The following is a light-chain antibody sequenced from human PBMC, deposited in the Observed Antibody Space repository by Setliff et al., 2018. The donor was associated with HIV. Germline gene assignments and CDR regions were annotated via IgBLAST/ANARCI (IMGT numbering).Light chain of an antibody. J-gene: IGLJ3*02. CDR1: SSDIGAYNY. CDR3: SSYTSSSTLV. V-gene: IGLV2-14*03. CDR2: DVR. Sequence: QSALAQPASVSGSPGQSITISCTGTSSDIGAYNYVSWYQQHPGKAPKVMIYDVRKRPSGVSNRFSGSKSGNTASLTISGLQAEDEAAYYCSSYTSSSTLVFGGGTKVTVL.